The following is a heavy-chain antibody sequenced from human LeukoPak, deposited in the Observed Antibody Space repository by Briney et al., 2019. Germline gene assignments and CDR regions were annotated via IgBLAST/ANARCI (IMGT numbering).Heavy chain of an antibody. Sequence: GGSLGLSCAASGFTFSSYAMSWVRQAPGKGLEWVSAISGSGGSTYYADSVKGRFTISRDNSKNTLSLQMNSLRAEDTAVYHCAKGLVGTEYFQHWGQGTLVTVSS. CDR3: AKGLVGTEYFQH. D-gene: IGHD2-8*02. V-gene: IGHV3-23*01. J-gene: IGHJ1*01. CDR2: ISGSGGST. CDR1: GFTFSSYA.